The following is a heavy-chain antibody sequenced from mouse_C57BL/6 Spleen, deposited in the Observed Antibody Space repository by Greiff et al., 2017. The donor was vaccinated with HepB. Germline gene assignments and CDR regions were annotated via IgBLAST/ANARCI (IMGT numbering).Heavy chain of an antibody. D-gene: IGHD3-3*01. CDR3: AREGTLAY. CDR2: IDPSDSYT. V-gene: IGHV1-69*01. CDR1: GYTFTSYW. Sequence: VQLQQSGAELVMPGASVKLSCKASGYTFTSYWMHWVKQRPGQGLEWIGEIDPSDSYTNYNQKFKGKSTLTVDKSSSTAYMQLSSLTSEDSAVYYCAREGTLAYWGQGTLVTVSA. J-gene: IGHJ3*01.